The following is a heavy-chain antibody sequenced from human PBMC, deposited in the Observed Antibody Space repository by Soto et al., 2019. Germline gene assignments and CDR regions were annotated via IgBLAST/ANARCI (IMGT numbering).Heavy chain of an antibody. CDR2: ISAYNGNT. CDR3: ARVMCVGGDCYYYYFDY. Sequence: SVKVSCKASGYTFTSYGISWVRQAPGQGLEWMGWISAYNGNTNYAQKLQGRVTMTTDTSTSTAYMELRSLRSDDTAVYYCARVMCVGGDCYYYYFDYWGQGTLVTVAS. J-gene: IGHJ4*02. D-gene: IGHD2-21*02. CDR1: GYTFTSYG. V-gene: IGHV1-18*01.